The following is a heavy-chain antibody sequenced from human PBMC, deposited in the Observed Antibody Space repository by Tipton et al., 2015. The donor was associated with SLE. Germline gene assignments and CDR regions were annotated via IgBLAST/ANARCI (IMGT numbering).Heavy chain of an antibody. V-gene: IGHV3-7*01. CDR2: IRQDGNEM. CDR3: TRDRWEHGY. CDR1: GFTFSSNW. Sequence: SLRLSCAASGFTFSSNWMSWVRQAPGKGLEWVANIRQDGNEMYYVDSVKGRFTISRDNAKNSLYLQMNSLSAEDTAVYYCTRDRWEHGYWGQGTLVTVSS. J-gene: IGHJ4*02. D-gene: IGHD1-26*01.